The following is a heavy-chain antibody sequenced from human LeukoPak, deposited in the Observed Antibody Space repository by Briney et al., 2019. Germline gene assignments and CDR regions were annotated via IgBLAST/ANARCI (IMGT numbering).Heavy chain of an antibody. J-gene: IGHJ4*02. CDR2: IYPGDSDA. CDR1: GYSFTSYW. CDR3: ARHRLDYGSSWTDY. Sequence: GESLEISCKGSGYSFTSYWIAWVRQMPGKGLEWMGIIYPGDSDARYSPSFQGQVTISVDKSITTAYLQWSSLKASDTAMYYCARHRLDYGSSWTDYWGQGTLVAVSS. D-gene: IGHD6-13*01. V-gene: IGHV5-51*01.